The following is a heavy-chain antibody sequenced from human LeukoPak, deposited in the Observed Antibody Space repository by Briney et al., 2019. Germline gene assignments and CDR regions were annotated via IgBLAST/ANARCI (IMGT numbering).Heavy chain of an antibody. J-gene: IGHJ4*02. V-gene: IGHV3-7*01. CDR2: IGKDGSWI. Sequence: GSLRLSFAASGFSLIGYWMSWVRQAPGQGLEWVANIGKDGSWIHYADSVKGRFTISRDNAKNSLYLQMNSLRADDTAIYYCARDLDFYATDYWGQGTLVTVSS. CDR1: GFSLIGYW. CDR3: ARDLDFYATDY. D-gene: IGHD2/OR15-2a*01.